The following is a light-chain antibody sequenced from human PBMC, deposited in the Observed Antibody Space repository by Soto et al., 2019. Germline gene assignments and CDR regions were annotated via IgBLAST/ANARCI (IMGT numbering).Light chain of an antibody. J-gene: IGKJ1*01. CDR1: QSVSSN. V-gene: IGKV3-15*01. CDR3: QQYNHWWT. Sequence: ERVMTQSPATLSVSPGERATLSCRASQSVSSNLARYQQKPGQAPRLLIYDASTRATGIPARFSGSGSGTEFTLTISSLQSEDSAVYYCQQYNHWWTFGQGTKVDIK. CDR2: DAS.